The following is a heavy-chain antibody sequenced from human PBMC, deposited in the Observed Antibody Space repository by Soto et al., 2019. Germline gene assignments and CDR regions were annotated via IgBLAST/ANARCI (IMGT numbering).Heavy chain of an antibody. CDR1: GDSVSSYSAA. D-gene: IGHD6-6*01. V-gene: IGHV6-1*01. J-gene: IGHJ4*02. CDR2: THYRSKWYT. Sequence: SETLSLTCALSGDSVSSYSAAWNWIRQSPSRGLEWLGRTHYRSKWYTDYAVSVKSRISINADTSKNQFSLQLNSVTPEDTAVYYCARARSSSSADYYFGSCGQRHLITVSS. CDR3: ARARSSSSADYYFGS.